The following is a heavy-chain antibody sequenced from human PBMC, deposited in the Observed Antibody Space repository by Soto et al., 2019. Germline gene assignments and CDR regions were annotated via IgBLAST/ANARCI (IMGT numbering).Heavy chain of an antibody. CDR1: GFTFSSYA. CDR2: ISGSGGST. D-gene: IGHD3-10*01. CDR3: AGTLLWFGELPEYYFDY. J-gene: IGHJ4*02. V-gene: IGHV3-23*01. Sequence: GGSLRLSCAASGFTFSSYAMSWVRQAPGKGLEWVSAISGSGGSTYYADSVKGRFTISRDNSKNTLYLQMNSLRAEDTAVYYCAGTLLWFGELPEYYFDYWGQGTLVTVSS.